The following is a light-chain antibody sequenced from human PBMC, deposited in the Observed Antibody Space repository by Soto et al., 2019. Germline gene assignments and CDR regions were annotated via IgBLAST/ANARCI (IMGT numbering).Light chain of an antibody. J-gene: IGLJ1*01. V-gene: IGLV1-40*01. CDR1: SLHIGAGYD. CDR2: GNS. CDR3: QSFDSNLSGSF. Sequence: QAVVTQPPSVSGPTGQRVTIPCCGRSLHIGAGYDVPWYQQLPGTAPKLLIYGNSNRPSGVPDRFSGSKSGTSASLAITGLQAEDEADYYCQSFDSNLSGSFFGTGTKLTVL.